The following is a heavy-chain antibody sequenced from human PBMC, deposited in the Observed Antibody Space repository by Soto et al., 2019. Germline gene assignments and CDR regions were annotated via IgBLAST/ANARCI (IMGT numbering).Heavy chain of an antibody. V-gene: IGHV3-23*01. Sequence: PGGSLRLSCTASGFNLRDQALSWVRQAPGGGLEWVSGISGMEDRTNYADFVKGRFFISKDRAKNTLNLQMNGLRDDETAVYYCDKTYTGGWGQGTKVTVSS. CDR3: DKTYTGG. CDR1: GFNLRDQA. CDR2: ISGMEDRT. J-gene: IGHJ4*02. D-gene: IGHD3-10*01.